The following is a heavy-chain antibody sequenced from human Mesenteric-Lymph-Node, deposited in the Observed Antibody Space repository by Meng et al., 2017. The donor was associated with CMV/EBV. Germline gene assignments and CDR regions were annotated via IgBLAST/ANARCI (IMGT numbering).Heavy chain of an antibody. CDR2: INTSGGRA. J-gene: IGHJ1*01. CDR3: ARDDGWGPGDSSYFY. CDR1: GYTFTGYY. D-gene: IGHD2-15*01. Sequence: SGYTFTGYYIHRLRQAPGQGPEWKGIINTSGGRATCAQKCQGRVTMTSDTSTSKIYMELNTLTSEDTAMYYCARDDGWGPGDSSYFYWGQGTLVTVSS. V-gene: IGHV1-46*01.